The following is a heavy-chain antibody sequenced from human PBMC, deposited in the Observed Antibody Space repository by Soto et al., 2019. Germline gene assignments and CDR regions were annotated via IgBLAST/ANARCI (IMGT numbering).Heavy chain of an antibody. CDR1: GGSISSYY. Sequence: SETLSLTCTVSGGSISSYYWSWIRQPPGKGLEWIGGISYSGNTHYNPSLMSRVTISIDTSKNQFALKLSSVTAADTAVYYCARLRGLGVVSPFFDYWGQGALVTVSS. CDR3: ARLRGLGVVSPFFDY. V-gene: IGHV4-59*05. D-gene: IGHD2-15*01. J-gene: IGHJ4*02. CDR2: ISYSGNT.